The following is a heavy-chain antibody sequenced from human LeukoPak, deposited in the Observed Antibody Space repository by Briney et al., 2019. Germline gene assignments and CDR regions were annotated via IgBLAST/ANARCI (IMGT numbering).Heavy chain of an antibody. D-gene: IGHD2-2*02. CDR3: AKFADICNTNSCYRHGDAFDL. CDR2: ISWNSGNV. V-gene: IGHV3-9*01. Sequence: PGGSLRLSCAASGFTFSSYWMHWVRQAPGKGLEWVSGISWNSGNVLYADSVKGRFTISRDNAKNSLYLQMNSLRAEDTALYYCAKFADICNTNSCYRHGDAFDLWGQGTMVTVSS. CDR1: GFTFSSYW. J-gene: IGHJ3*01.